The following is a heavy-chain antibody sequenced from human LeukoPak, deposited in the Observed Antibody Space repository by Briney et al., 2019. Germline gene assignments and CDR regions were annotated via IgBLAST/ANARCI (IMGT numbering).Heavy chain of an antibody. CDR1: GFTFSDYY. CDR3: AREVATGYDFWSGYYSDWFDP. CDR2: ISSSGSTI. V-gene: IGHV3-11*01. Sequence: GGSLRLSCAASGFTFSDYYMSWIRQAPGKGLEWVSYISSSGSTIYYADSVKGRFTISRDNAKNSLYLQMNSLRAEDTAVYYCAREVATGYDFWSGYYSDWFDPWGQGTLVTVSS. D-gene: IGHD3-3*01. J-gene: IGHJ5*02.